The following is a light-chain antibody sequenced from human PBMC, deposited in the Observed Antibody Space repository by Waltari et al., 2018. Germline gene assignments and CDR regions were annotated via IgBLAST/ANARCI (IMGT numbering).Light chain of an antibody. CDR1: SSDVGGYNY. J-gene: IGLJ3*02. CDR3: SSFTRTNSWV. V-gene: IGLV2-14*03. CDR2: DVN. Sequence: HSALAQPASVSGSPGQSITISCTGTSSDVGGYNYVSRYQQHPGKAPRPMIYDVNNRPSGVSNRVSGSKSGNTASLTISGLQAEDEADYYCSSFTRTNSWVFGGGTKLTVL.